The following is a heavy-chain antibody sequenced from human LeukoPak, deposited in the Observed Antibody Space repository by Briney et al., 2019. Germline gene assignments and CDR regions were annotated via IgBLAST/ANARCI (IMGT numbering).Heavy chain of an antibody. Sequence: SETLSLTCTVSGGSISSSSYYWDWIRQPPGKGLEWIGYIHYSGSTHYNPSLKSRVTISVDTSKNQFSLKLSSVTAADTAVYYCARVRITIFGVVIIPDSWFDPWGQGTLVTVSS. CDR3: ARVRITIFGVVIIPDSWFDP. CDR1: GGSISSSSYY. D-gene: IGHD3-3*01. V-gene: IGHV4-39*07. J-gene: IGHJ5*02. CDR2: IHYSGST.